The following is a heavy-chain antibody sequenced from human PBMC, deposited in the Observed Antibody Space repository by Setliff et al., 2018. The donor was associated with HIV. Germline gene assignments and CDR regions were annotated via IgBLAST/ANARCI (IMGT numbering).Heavy chain of an antibody. CDR2: ISYNEYT. CDR1: GASISGHY. V-gene: IGHV4-59*11. CDR3: ARDHNSGTLHAFDL. J-gene: IGHJ3*01. Sequence: SETLSLTCTVSGASISGHYWTWIRQPPGEGLEWIGHISYNEYTNYNPSLKSRVTISLGTSKKHFSLDLYSVTAADTAVYYCARDHNSGTLHAFDLWGQGTKVTVSS. D-gene: IGHD1-26*01.